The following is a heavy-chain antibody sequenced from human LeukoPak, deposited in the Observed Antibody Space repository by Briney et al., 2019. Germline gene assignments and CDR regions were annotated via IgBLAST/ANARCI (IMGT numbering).Heavy chain of an antibody. CDR2: IYYSGST. Sequence: SETLSLTCTVSGGSVSSGSYYWGWIRQPPGKGLEWIGYIYYSGSTNYNPSLKSRVTISVDTSKNQFSLKLSSVTAADTAVYYCARDRYGSGSYSWFDPWGQGTLVTVSS. CDR3: ARDRYGSGSYSWFDP. D-gene: IGHD3-10*01. J-gene: IGHJ5*02. CDR1: GGSVSSGSYY. V-gene: IGHV4-61*01.